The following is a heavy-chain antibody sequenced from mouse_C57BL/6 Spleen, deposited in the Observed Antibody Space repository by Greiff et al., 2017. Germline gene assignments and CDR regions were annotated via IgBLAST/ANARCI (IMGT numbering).Heavy chain of an antibody. D-gene: IGHD1-1*01. CDR1: GYTFTSYG. V-gene: IGHV1-81*01. CDR2: IYPRSGNT. CDR3: ARGGTTVVNAMDY. Sequence: VQRVESGAELARPGASVKLSCKASGYTFTSYGISWVKQRTGQGLEWIGEIYPRSGNTYYNEKFKGKATLTADKSSSTAYMELRSLTSEDSAVYFCARGGTTVVNAMDYWGQGTSVTVSS. J-gene: IGHJ4*01.